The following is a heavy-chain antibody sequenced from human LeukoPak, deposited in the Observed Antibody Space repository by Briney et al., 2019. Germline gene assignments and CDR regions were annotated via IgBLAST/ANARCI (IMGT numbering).Heavy chain of an antibody. D-gene: IGHD3-10*01. V-gene: IGHV1-8*01. CDR2: MNPNSGKT. CDR1: GYTFTSYD. CDR3: AGGGGVVRGVITYYYYGMDV. Sequence: ASVKVSCKASGYTFTSYDINWVRQATGQGLEWMGWMNPNSGKTGYAQKFQGRVTMTRNTSISTAYMELSSLRSEAAAVYYCAGGGGVVRGVITYYYYGMDVWGQGTTVTVSS. J-gene: IGHJ6*02.